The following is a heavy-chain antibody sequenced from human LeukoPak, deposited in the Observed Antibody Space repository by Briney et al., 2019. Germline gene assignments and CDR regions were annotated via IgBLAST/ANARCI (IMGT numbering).Heavy chain of an antibody. J-gene: IGHJ4*02. V-gene: IGHV3-23*01. CDR2: ISGSGVST. CDR1: GFTFSSYV. Sequence: GGSLRLSCAASGFTFSSYVMSWVRQAPGKGLEWVSAISGSGVSTYYADSVKGRFTISRDNSKNTLYLQMNSLRAEDTAVYYCAKEPLYYYDSSGYYHYWGQGTLVTVSS. CDR3: AKEPLYYYDSSGYYHY. D-gene: IGHD3-22*01.